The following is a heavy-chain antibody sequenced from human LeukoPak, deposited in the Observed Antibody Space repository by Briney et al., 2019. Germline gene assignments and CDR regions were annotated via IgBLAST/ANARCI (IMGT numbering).Heavy chain of an antibody. CDR1: GFTFSDYY. J-gene: IGHJ3*02. Sequence: GGSLRLSCAASGFTFSDYYMSWIRQAPGKGLEWVSYISSSGSTIYYADSVKGRFTISRDNAKNSLYLQMNSLRAEDTAVYYCASPLGYFSSTSCYTSDAFDIWGQGTMVAGSS. V-gene: IGHV3-11*04. D-gene: IGHD2-2*02. CDR3: ASPLGYFSSTSCYTSDAFDI. CDR2: ISSSGSTI.